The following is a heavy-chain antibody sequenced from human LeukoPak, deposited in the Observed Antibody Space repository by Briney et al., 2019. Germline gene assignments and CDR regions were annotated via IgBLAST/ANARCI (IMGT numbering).Heavy chain of an antibody. Sequence: GGSLRLSCEASGFTFKTYSMNWVRQAPGKGLEWISYISGDAGTSNYADSVKGRFTISRDNAKSSLFLQMEGLRAEDTAVYYCATVNFYYDDSGYLPFDHWGQGILV. J-gene: IGHJ4*02. CDR3: ATVNFYYDDSGYLPFDH. CDR1: GFTFKTYS. D-gene: IGHD3-22*01. V-gene: IGHV3-48*04. CDR2: ISGDAGTS.